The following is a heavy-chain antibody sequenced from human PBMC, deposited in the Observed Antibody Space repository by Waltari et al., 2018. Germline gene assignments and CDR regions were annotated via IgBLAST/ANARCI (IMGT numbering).Heavy chain of an antibody. CDR1: GYSISSGYY. CDR3: ARDPGYYDTSGYPAYFDY. CDR2: IYFSGST. D-gene: IGHD3-22*01. J-gene: IGHJ4*02. V-gene: IGHV4-38-2*02. Sequence: QVQLQESGPGLVKPSETLSLTCTVSGYSISSGYYWGWIRQPPGKGLEWIGSIYFSGSTYYNPSLTSRVTISVDTSKNQFSLKLSSVTAADTAVYDCARDPGYYDTSGYPAYFDYWGQGTLVTVSS.